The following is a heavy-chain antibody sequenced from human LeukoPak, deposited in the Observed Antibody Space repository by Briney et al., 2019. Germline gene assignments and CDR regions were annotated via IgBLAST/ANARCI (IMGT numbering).Heavy chain of an antibody. CDR1: GFTFSSYG. D-gene: IGHD5-18*01. J-gene: IGHJ4*02. CDR3: AKAGADSYRLNGLFDY. V-gene: IGHV3-30*18. CDR2: ISYDGSNK. Sequence: GSLRLSCAASGFTFSSYGMHWVRQAPGKGLEWVAVISYDGSNKYYADSVKGRFTISRDNSKNTLYLQMNSLRAEDTAVYYCAKAGADSYRLNGLFDYWGQGTLVTVSS.